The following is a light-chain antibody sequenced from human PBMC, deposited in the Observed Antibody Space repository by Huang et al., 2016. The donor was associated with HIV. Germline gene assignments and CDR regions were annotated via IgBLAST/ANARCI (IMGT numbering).Light chain of an antibody. Sequence: DIQMTQSPSTLSASVGDRVTITCRASQSISSWLAWYQQKPGKAPKLLIYKASSLESGVPARCSGSGSGTEFTLTISSLQPDDFATYYCQQYNSYNTFGQGTKLEIK. J-gene: IGKJ2*01. V-gene: IGKV1-5*03. CDR3: QQYNSYNT. CDR1: QSISSW. CDR2: KAS.